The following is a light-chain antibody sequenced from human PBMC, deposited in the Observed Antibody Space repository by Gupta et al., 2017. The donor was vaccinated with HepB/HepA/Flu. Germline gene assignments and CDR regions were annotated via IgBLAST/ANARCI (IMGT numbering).Light chain of an antibody. CDR3: SSYSSSSTVV. J-gene: IGLJ2*01. Sequence: QSALTQPASVSGSPGQSITISCTGTNSDLGGYNYVSWYQQHPGKAPKLMIYAVSNRPSGVSNRFSGSKSGNTASLTISGLQAEDEADYYCSSYSSSSTVVFGGGTKLTVL. V-gene: IGLV2-14*03. CDR2: AVS. CDR1: NSDLGGYNY.